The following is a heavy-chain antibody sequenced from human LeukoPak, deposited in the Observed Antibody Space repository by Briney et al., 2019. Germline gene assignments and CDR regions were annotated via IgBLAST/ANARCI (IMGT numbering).Heavy chain of an antibody. D-gene: IGHD6-19*01. CDR1: GFTFSDYY. CDR3: AGAGYSSGWYFDY. Sequence: GGSLRLSCAASGFTFSDYYMSWIRQAPGKGLECVSYISSSGSTIYYADSVKGRVTISRDNAKNSLYLQMNSLRAEDAAVYYCAGAGYSSGWYFDYWGQGTLVTVSS. V-gene: IGHV3-11*04. J-gene: IGHJ4*02. CDR2: ISSSGSTI.